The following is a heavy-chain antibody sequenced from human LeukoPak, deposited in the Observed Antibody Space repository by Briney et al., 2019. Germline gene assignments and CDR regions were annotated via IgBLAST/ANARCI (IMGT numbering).Heavy chain of an antibody. CDR1: GYTFTGYY. V-gene: IGHV1-2*02. Sequence: ASVTVSCKASGYTFTGYYMHWVRQAPGQGLEWMGWINPNNGGTKYAQKFQGRVTITSDTSISTAYMQLNSLTSDDTAIYYCASPDYYGSGSSRFDLWGQGPPVTVSS. CDR2: INPNNGGT. CDR3: ASPDYYGSGSSRFDL. D-gene: IGHD3-10*01. J-gene: IGHJ5*02.